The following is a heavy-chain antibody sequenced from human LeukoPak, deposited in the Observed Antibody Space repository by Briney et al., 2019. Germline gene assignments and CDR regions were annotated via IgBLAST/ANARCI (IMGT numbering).Heavy chain of an antibody. CDR3: AKSGNLYYYYYMDV. CDR1: GFTFSSYS. CDR2: ISSSSSYI. D-gene: IGHD4-23*01. Sequence: GGSLRLSCAASGFTFSSYSMNWVRQAPGKGLEWVSSISSSSSYIYYADSVKGRFTISRDKAKNSLYLQMNRLRAEATAVYYCAKSGNLYYYYYMDVWGKGTTVTVSS. J-gene: IGHJ6*03. V-gene: IGHV3-21*01.